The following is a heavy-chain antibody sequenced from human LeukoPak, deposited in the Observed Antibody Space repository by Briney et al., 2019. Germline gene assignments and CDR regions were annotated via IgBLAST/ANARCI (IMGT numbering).Heavy chain of an antibody. Sequence: ASVKVSCKASGYTFTGYYLHWVRQAPGQGLEWMGCVNPYSGDTNYAQKFQGSVTMTRDTSISTVYMELSRLRSDDTAVYYCARASGSYWWFDSWGQGTLVTVSS. CDR3: ARASGSYWWFDS. CDR2: VNPYSGDT. D-gene: IGHD1-26*01. J-gene: IGHJ5*01. CDR1: GYTFTGYY. V-gene: IGHV1-2*02.